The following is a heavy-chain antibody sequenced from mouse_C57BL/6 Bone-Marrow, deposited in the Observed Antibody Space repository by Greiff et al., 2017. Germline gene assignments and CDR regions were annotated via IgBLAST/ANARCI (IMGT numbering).Heavy chain of an antibody. J-gene: IGHJ2*01. CDR2: IYPTSGRT. CDR3: ARSGPLGRSFDY. V-gene: IGHV1-55*01. Sequence: VQRVEPGAELVKPGASVKMSCKASGYTFTSYWITWVKQRPGQGLEWIGDIYPTSGRTNYNEKFKSKAILTVDTSSNTAYMQLSSLTSEDSAVFYCARSGPLGRSFDYWGQGTTLTVSS. D-gene: IGHD4-1*01. CDR1: GYTFTSYW.